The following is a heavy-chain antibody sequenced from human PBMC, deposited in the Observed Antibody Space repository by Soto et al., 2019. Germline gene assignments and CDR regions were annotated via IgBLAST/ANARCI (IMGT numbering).Heavy chain of an antibody. CDR2: IFHSGCS. Sequence: SETLSLTFLVYGGSISSSSHTWNWLRQPPGKDLEWIGYIFHSGCSYYNPSFTSRVTMSVDRSKNQFSLRLNSVTAADTAVYYCARAPLSEKWFEPWGQGTLVNVSS. V-gene: IGHV4-30-2*01. CDR3: ARAPLSEKWFEP. J-gene: IGHJ5*02. CDR1: GGSISSSSHT.